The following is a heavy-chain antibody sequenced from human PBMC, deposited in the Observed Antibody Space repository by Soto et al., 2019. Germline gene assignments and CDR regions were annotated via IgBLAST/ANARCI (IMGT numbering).Heavy chain of an antibody. Sequence: QVQLVESGGGVVQPGRSLRLSCEASGFTFSGYGMHWVRQAPGKGLEWVAVISFDGSTKYYAESVKGRFTISRDNSKNTLYLQMDSLRAESAAMYYCAKDMGRSGVYGMDVWGQGTTVTVSS. CDR1: GFTFSGYG. D-gene: IGHD3-10*01. V-gene: IGHV3-30*18. CDR3: AKDMGRSGVYGMDV. J-gene: IGHJ6*02. CDR2: ISFDGSTK.